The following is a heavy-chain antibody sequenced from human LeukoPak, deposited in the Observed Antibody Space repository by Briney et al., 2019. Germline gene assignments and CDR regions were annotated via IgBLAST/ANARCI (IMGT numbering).Heavy chain of an antibody. D-gene: IGHD6-19*01. CDR1: GFSLSDYG. CDR3: ARFGSGWYFDY. CDR2: ITMNSVR. Sequence: GGSLRLSCSASGFSLSDYGMSWVRQAPGKGLEWVSYITMNSVRLYADSVKGRFTISRDNAKNSLYLQMNSLRAEDTAVYYCARFGSGWYFDYWGQGTLVTVSS. V-gene: IGHV3-69-1*01. J-gene: IGHJ4*02.